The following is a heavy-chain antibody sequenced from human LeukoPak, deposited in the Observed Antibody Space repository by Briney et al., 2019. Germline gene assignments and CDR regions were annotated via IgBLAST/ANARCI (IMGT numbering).Heavy chain of an antibody. CDR1: GYSISSGYY. J-gene: IGHJ6*03. CDR3: ARGVRGYSGYFYYYYMDV. D-gene: IGHD5-12*01. Sequence: SETLSLTCAVSGYSISSGYYWGWIRQPPGKGLEWIGSIYHSGSTYYNPSLKSRVTISVDTSKNQFSLKLSSVTAADTAVYYCARGVRGYSGYFYYYYMDVWGKGTTVTVSS. CDR2: IYHSGST. V-gene: IGHV4-38-2*01.